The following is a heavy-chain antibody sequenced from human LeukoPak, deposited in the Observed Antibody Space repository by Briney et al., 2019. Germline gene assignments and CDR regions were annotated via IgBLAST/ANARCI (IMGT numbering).Heavy chain of an antibody. CDR2: ISPNNGNT. J-gene: IGHJ6*02. D-gene: IGHD6-13*01. CDR1: GYTFRSYD. Sequence: ASVKVSCKASGYTFRSYDITWVRQAPGQGLEWMGWISPNNGNTNYAQKFQGRVTMTTDTSISTAYMEVSRLRSDDTAVYYCARVRIGQQLDKYYYYAMDVWGQGTTVTVSS. V-gene: IGHV1-2*02. CDR3: ARVRIGQQLDKYYYYAMDV.